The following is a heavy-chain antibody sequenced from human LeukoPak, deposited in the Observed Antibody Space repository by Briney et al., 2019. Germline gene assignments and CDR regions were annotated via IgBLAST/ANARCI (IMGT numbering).Heavy chain of an antibody. V-gene: IGHV4-34*01. CDR1: GGSFSGCY. D-gene: IGHD5-12*01. CDR2: INHSGST. J-gene: IGHJ4*02. CDR3: ARVSGYDSDFDY. Sequence: PSETLSLTCAVYGGSFSGCYWSWIRQPPGKGLEWIGEINHSGSTNYNPSLKSRVTISVDTSKNQFSLKLSSVTAADTAVYYCARVSGYDSDFDYWGQGTLVTVSS.